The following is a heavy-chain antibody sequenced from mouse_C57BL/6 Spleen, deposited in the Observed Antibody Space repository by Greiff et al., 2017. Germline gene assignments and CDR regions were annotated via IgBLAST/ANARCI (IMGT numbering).Heavy chain of an antibody. V-gene: IGHV2-9-1*01. D-gene: IGHD1-1*01. CDR2: IWTGGGT. CDR1: GFSLTSYA. CDR3: DRRNYYGSFYAMDY. J-gene: IGHJ4*01. Sequence: QVQLKQSGPGLVAPSQSLSITCTVSGFSLTSYAISWVRQPPGKGLEWLGVIWTGGGTNYNSALKSRLNISTDNSKSHVFFKMNRLQTEDTARYYCDRRNYYGSFYAMDYWGQGTSVTVSS.